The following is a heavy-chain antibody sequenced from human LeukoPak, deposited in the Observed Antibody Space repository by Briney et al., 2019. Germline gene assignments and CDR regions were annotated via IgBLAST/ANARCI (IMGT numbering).Heavy chain of an antibody. CDR3: AKAADYAFDI. V-gene: IGHV3-30*02. D-gene: IGHD5-12*01. J-gene: IGHJ3*02. Sequence: GGSLRLSCAASGFTFSNYDRHWVRQAPGKGLEWVAFIRYDESNKYHADSVKGRFTISRDNSKNTLYLQMNSLRAEDTAVYYCAKAADYAFDIWGQGTMVTVPS. CDR2: IRYDESNK. CDR1: GFTFSNYD.